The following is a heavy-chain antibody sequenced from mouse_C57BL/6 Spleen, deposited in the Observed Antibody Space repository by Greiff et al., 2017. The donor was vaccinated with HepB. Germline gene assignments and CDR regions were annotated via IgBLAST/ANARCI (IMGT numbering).Heavy chain of an antibody. J-gene: IGHJ3*01. CDR2: IDPSDSYT. V-gene: IGHV1-50*01. Sequence: QVQLQQPGAELVKPGASVKLSCKASGYTFTSYWMQWVKQRPGQGLEWIGEIDPSDSYTNYNQKFKGKATLTVDTSSSTAYMQLSSLTSEDSAVYYWARRYDYDVGFAYWGQGTLVTVSA. CDR1: GYTFTSYW. D-gene: IGHD2-4*01. CDR3: ARRYDYDVGFAY.